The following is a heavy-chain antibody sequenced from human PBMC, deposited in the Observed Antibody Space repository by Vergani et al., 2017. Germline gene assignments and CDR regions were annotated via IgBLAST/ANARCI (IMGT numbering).Heavy chain of an antibody. D-gene: IGHD3-10*01. CDR1: GYSISRGFY. CDR2: MFHTGEA. CDR3: GVIMVRSPRPDNWFDS. J-gene: IGHJ5*01. V-gene: IGHV4-38-2*02. Sequence: QIQLQESGPGLVKPSETLSLTCSVSGYSISRGFYWAWIRQTPEKGLEWIVGMFHTGEASNSPSLQSRVAFSMDPSKNQFSLQLTSVTAADTAVYFCGVIMVRSPRPDNWFDSWGRGTLVTVSS.